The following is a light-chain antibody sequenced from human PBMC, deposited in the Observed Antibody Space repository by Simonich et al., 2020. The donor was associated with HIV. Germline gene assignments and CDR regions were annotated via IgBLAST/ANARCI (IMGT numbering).Light chain of an antibody. CDR1: SSDVGSYNL. J-gene: IGLJ2*01. CDR3: SSYTSSSTLV. V-gene: IGLV2-14*02. CDR2: EGS. Sequence: QSALTQPASVSGSPGQSITIPCTGTSSDVGSYNLVSWYQQHPGKAPKVMIYEGSGRPSGVSNRCSGSKSGNTASLTISGLQAEDEADYYCSSYTSSSTLVFGGGTKLTVL.